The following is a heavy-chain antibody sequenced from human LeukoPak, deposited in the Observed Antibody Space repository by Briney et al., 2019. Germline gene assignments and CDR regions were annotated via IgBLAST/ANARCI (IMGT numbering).Heavy chain of an antibody. Sequence: VASVKVSCKASGYTFTGYYMPWVRQAPGQGLEWMGRINPNSGGTNYAQKFQGRVTMTRDTAISTAYMELSRLRSDDTAVYYCAVIAAARIPYWGQGTLVTVSS. CDR3: AVIAAARIPY. CDR1: GYTFTGYY. D-gene: IGHD6-13*01. J-gene: IGHJ4*02. CDR2: INPNSGGT. V-gene: IGHV1-2*06.